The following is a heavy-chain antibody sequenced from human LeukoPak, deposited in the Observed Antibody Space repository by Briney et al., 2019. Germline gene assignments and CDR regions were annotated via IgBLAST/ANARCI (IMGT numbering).Heavy chain of an antibody. V-gene: IGHV3-74*01. CDR3: ARLWDSSSSRHFDY. CDR1: GFTFSTYW. D-gene: IGHD6-6*01. J-gene: IGHJ4*02. CDR2: INSDESNT. Sequence: GGSLRLSCAASGFTFSTYWMHWVRQAPGKGLVWVSHINSDESNTNYAYSVKGRFTISRDNAKNTLYLQMNSLRAEDTAVYFCARLWDSSSSRHFDYWGQGTLVTVSS.